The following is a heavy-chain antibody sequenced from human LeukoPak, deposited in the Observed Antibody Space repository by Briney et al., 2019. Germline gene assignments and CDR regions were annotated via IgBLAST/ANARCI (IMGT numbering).Heavy chain of an antibody. CDR3: ARLYREWTPGDPRNY. D-gene: IGHD3-3*01. CDR1: GGSISSSSYY. V-gene: IGHV4-39*01. Sequence: PSETLSLTCTVSGGSISSSSYYWGWIRQPPGKGLEWIGSIYYSGSTYYNPSLKSRVTISVDTSKNQFSLKLSSVTAADTAVYYCARLYREWTPGDPRNYWGQGTLVTVSS. CDR2: IYYSGST. J-gene: IGHJ4*02.